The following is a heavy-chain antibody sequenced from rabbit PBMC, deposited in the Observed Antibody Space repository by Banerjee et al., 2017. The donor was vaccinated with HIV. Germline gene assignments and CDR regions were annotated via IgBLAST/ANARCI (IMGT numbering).Heavy chain of an antibody. D-gene: IGHD1-1*01. J-gene: IGHJ3*01. CDR3: ARDSGSGWYLDRLDL. Sequence: QSLEESGGDLVKPGASLTLPCKASGFSYSGGYHLFLVRPAPGKGLEWIACIYTGHGNTYYASWAKGRFTISKTSSTTVTLQMTSLTAADTATYFCARDSGSGWYLDRLDLWGPGTLVTVS. CDR1: GFSYSGGYH. CDR2: IYTGHGNT. V-gene: IGHV1S40*01.